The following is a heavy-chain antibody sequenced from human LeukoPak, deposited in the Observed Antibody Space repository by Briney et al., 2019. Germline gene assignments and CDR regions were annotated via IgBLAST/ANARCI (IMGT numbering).Heavy chain of an antibody. D-gene: IGHD3-22*01. CDR2: INPNSGVT. CDR3: ARATTMIAFDY. V-gene: IGHV1-2*02. J-gene: IGHJ4*02. CDR1: GYTFIGYY. Sequence: ASVKVSCKASGYTFIGYYMTWVRQAPGQGLEWMGWINPNSGVTNYAQKFQGRVTMTRDTSISTAYMELSRLRSDDTAVYYCARATTMIAFDYWGQGTLVTVSS.